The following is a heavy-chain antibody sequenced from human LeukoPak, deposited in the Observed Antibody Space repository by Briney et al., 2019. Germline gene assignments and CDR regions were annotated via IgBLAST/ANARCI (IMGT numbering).Heavy chain of an antibody. CDR3: AKDTNYDSSEYFDY. CDR2: ISGDGGST. D-gene: IGHD3-22*01. Sequence: GGSLRLSCAASGFTFDDYATHWVRQAPGKGLEWVSLISGDGGSTYYADSVKGRFTISRDNSKNSLYLQMNSLRTEDTALYYCAKDTNYDSSEYFDYWGQGTLVTVSS. J-gene: IGHJ4*02. CDR1: GFTFDDYA. V-gene: IGHV3-43*02.